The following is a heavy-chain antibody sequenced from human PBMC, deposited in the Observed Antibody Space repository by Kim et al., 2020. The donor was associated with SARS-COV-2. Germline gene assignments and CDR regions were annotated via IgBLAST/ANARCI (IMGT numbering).Heavy chain of an antibody. V-gene: IGHV3-21*01. D-gene: IGHD3-9*01. J-gene: IGHJ6*02. Sequence: SYISNTDSAKARFTISRDNAKSSLFLQMNSLRVEDTGVYYCARFEGYGMDVWGQGTTVTVSS. CDR3: ARFEGYGMDV. CDR2: SYI.